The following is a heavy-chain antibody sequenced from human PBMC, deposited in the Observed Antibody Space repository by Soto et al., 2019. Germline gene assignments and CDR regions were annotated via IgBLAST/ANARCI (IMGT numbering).Heavy chain of an antibody. CDR1: GFSLSTSGVG. CDR2: IYWPDDK. V-gene: IGHV2-5*04. Sequence: QITLKESGPTLVKPTQTLTLSCTFSGFSLSTSGVGVGWIRQPPGRALEWLALIYWPDDKRYSPSLKSRLTITKDTSKNQVVPTMTNMAPVDTGTYYCVHATYYDFWSGYPPLNHWGQGTLVTVSS. J-gene: IGHJ4*02. D-gene: IGHD3-3*01. CDR3: VHATYYDFWSGYPPLNH.